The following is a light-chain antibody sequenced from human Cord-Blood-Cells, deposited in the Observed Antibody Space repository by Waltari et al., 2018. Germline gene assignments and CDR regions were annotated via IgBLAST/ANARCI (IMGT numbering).Light chain of an antibody. Sequence: DIQMTQSPSSLSASVVDRVTITCRARQSISSYLNWYQQKPGNAPKLLIYAASSLQSGVPSRFSGSGAGTDFTLTISSLQPEDFATYYCQQSYSTPITFGQGTRLEIK. CDR3: QQSYSTPIT. CDR1: QSISSY. J-gene: IGKJ5*01. V-gene: IGKV1-39*01. CDR2: AAS.